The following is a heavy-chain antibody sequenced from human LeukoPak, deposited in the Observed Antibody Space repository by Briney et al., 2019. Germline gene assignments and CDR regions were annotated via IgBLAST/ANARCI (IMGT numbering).Heavy chain of an antibody. V-gene: IGHV4-39*01. CDR2: LYYSGST. Sequence: PSETLSLTCTVSGGSISSSTYYWGWIRQPPGKGLEWIGTLYYSGSTYYDPSLKSRVTISVDTSKNQFSLKLSSVTAADTAFYYCARQGGYNLYYFDYWGQGTLVTVSS. D-gene: IGHD5-24*01. CDR1: GGSISSSTYY. CDR3: ARQGGYNLYYFDY. J-gene: IGHJ4*02.